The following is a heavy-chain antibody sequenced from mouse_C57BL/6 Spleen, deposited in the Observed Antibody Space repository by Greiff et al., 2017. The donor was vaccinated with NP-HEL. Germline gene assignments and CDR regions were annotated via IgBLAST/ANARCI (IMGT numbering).Heavy chain of an antibody. Sequence: VQLQQSGPELVKPGASVKISCKASGYAFSSSWMNWVKQRPGKGLEWIGRIYPGDGDTNYNGKFKGKATLTADKSSSTAYMQLSSLTSEDSAVYFCARWNDYDAAYWGQGTTLTVSS. CDR1: GYAFSSSW. J-gene: IGHJ2*01. CDR2: IYPGDGDT. CDR3: ARWNDYDAAY. D-gene: IGHD2-4*01. V-gene: IGHV1-82*01.